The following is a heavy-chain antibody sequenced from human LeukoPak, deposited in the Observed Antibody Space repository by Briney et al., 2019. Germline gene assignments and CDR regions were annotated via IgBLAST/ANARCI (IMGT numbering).Heavy chain of an antibody. CDR3: ASEDYGDYVTY. Sequence: PSETLSLTCTVSGGSISSGDYYWSWLRQPPGKGLEWIGYIYYSGSTYYNPSLKSRVTISVDTSKNQFSLRLSSVTAADTAVYYCASEDYGDYVTYWGQGTLVTVSS. D-gene: IGHD4-17*01. CDR2: IYYSGST. CDR1: GGSISSGDYY. J-gene: IGHJ4*02. V-gene: IGHV4-30-4*01.